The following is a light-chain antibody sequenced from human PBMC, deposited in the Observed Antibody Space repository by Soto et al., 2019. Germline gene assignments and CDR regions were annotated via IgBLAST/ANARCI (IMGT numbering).Light chain of an antibody. Sequence: SALTQPASMSGSPGQSITISCTGTSSDVGGYNFVSWYQQHPGKAPKLMIYHVTNRPSGVSSRFSGSKSGNTASLTISGLQAEAEADYYCSSYTSNITPYVFGTGTKLTVL. CDR2: HVT. CDR3: SSYTSNITPYV. V-gene: IGLV2-14*01. J-gene: IGLJ1*01. CDR1: SSDVGGYNF.